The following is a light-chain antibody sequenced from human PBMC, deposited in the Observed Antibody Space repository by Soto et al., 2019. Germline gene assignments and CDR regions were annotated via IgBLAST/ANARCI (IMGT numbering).Light chain of an antibody. CDR1: QSVSSSD. CDR2: GAS. V-gene: IGKV3-20*01. CDR3: QQYGSSPET. J-gene: IGKJ1*01. Sequence: EIVLTQSPCTLSLSPGERATLSCRASQSVSSSDLAWYQQKPGQAPRLLIYGASSRATGIPDRFSGSGSGTDFTLTISRLEPEDFAVYYCQQYGSSPETFGQGTKVEIK.